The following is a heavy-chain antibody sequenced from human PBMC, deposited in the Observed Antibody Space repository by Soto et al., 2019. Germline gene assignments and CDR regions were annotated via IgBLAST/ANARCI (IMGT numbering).Heavy chain of an antibody. V-gene: IGHV1-69*13. CDR3: ARGSGYCSSTSCYTVLDYYYYGMDV. D-gene: IGHD2-2*02. CDR1: GGTFSSYA. J-gene: IGHJ6*02. CDR2: IIPIFGTA. Sequence: SVKVSCKASGGTFSSYAISWVRQAPGQGLEWMGGIIPIFGTANYAQKFQGRVTITADESTSTAYMELSSLRSEDTAVYYCARGSGYCSSTSCYTVLDYYYYGMDVWGQGTTLTVSS.